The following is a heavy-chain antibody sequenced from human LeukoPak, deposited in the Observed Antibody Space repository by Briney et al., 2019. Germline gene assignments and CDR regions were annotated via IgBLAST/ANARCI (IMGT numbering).Heavy chain of an antibody. Sequence: GGSLRLSCAASGFTFSSFWMNWVRQAPGKGPEWVANIKQDGSEKLYVDSLKGRFTISRDNARNSLYLQMNSLRAEDTAVYYCAKALHESRPDWGQGTLVTVSS. CDR3: AKALHESRPD. CDR1: GFTFSSFW. CDR2: IKQDGSEK. D-gene: IGHD4-11*01. J-gene: IGHJ4*02. V-gene: IGHV3-7*03.